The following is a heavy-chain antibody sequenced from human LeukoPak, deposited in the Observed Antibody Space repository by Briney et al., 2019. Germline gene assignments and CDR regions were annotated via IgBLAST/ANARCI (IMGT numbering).Heavy chain of an antibody. CDR3: ARAPITMVRGDYGMDV. J-gene: IGHJ6*02. V-gene: IGHV3-21*01. CDR1: GFTFSSYS. CDR2: ISSSSSYI. Sequence: PGGSLRLSCAASGFTFSSYSMNWVRQAPGKGLEWVSSISSSSSYIYYADSVKGRFTISRDNAKNSLYLQMNSLRAEDTAVYYCARAPITMVRGDYGMDVWGQGTTVTVSS. D-gene: IGHD3-10*01.